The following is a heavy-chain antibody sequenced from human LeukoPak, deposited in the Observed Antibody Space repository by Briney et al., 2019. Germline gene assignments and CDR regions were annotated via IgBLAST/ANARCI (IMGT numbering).Heavy chain of an antibody. D-gene: IGHD2-15*01. V-gene: IGHV3-43*02. Sequence: GGSLRLSCAACGFTFDDYAMHWVRQAPGKGLEWVSLISGDGGSTYYADSVKGRFTISRDNSKNSLYLQMNSLRTEDTALYYCAKDFQGYCSGGSCYSEYYFDYWGQGTLVTVSS. J-gene: IGHJ4*02. CDR3: AKDFQGYCSGGSCYSEYYFDY. CDR1: GFTFDDYA. CDR2: ISGDGGST.